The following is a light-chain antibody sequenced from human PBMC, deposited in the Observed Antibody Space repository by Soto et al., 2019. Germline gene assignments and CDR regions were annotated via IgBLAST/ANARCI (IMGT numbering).Light chain of an antibody. CDR2: ATS. CDR1: QSVSSTF. J-gene: IGKJ1*01. V-gene: IGKV3-20*01. Sequence: IVLTQSPGTLSLYPGERATLSCGASQSVSSTFFAWYQQKPGQAPRLLLYATSTRADGFPDRFSGSGSGTDFTLTISSLEPEDFAVYYCQQYGDTPVTFGQGTTVDIK. CDR3: QQYGDTPVT.